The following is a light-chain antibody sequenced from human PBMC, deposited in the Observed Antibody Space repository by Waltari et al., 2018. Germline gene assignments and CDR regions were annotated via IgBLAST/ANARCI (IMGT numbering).Light chain of an antibody. Sequence: QSALTQPPSVSGSPGQSVTISCTGSNSDVVRHDRFSWFQQFPGTAPKLLIYEVINRPSGVPDRFSASKSGNTASLTISGLQGEDEGDYYCISFTTTSTWVFGGGTKVTVL. CDR1: NSDVVRHDR. J-gene: IGLJ3*02. CDR3: ISFTTTSTWV. V-gene: IGLV2-18*02. CDR2: EVI.